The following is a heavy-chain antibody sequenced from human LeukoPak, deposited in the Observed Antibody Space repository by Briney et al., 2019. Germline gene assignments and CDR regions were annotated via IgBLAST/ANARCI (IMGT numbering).Heavy chain of an antibody. Sequence: PSQTLSLTCTVSGGSISSGDYYWSWIRQPPGKGLEWIGYIYYSGSTYYNPSLKSRVTISVDTSKNQFSLKLSSVTAADTAVYYCARDIRREKYYYDSSGFYYFDYWGQGTLVTVAS. CDR2: IYYSGST. CDR1: GGSISSGDYY. V-gene: IGHV4-30-4*08. CDR3: ARDIRREKYYYDSSGFYYFDY. D-gene: IGHD3-22*01. J-gene: IGHJ4*02.